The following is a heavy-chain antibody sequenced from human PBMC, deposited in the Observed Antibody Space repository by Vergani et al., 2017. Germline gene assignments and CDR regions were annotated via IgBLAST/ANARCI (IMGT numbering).Heavy chain of an antibody. Sequence: EVQLVESGGGLVQPGGSLRLSCAASGFTFSSYSMNWVRQAPGKGLEWVSYISSSSSTIYYADSVKGRFTIPRDNAKNSLYLQMNSLRAEDTAVYYCARGVSYYFDYWGQGTLVTVSS. CDR1: GFTFSSYS. CDR2: ISSSSSTI. V-gene: IGHV3-48*04. D-gene: IGHD6-6*01. CDR3: ARGVSYYFDY. J-gene: IGHJ4*02.